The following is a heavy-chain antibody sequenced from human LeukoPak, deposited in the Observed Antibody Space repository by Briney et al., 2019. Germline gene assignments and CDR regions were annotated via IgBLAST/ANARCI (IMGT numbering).Heavy chain of an antibody. D-gene: IGHD5-12*01. Sequence: GGSLRLPCTASGFTFSTSWMSWVRQAPGKGLEWLANIKQDGSDKYYVDSVKGRFTISRDNAKNSLYLQMNSLRAEDTALYHCARGLYSGYDLDAFDIWGQGTMVTVSS. CDR3: ARGLYSGYDLDAFDI. J-gene: IGHJ3*02. CDR2: IKQDGSDK. CDR1: GFTFSTSW. V-gene: IGHV3-7*03.